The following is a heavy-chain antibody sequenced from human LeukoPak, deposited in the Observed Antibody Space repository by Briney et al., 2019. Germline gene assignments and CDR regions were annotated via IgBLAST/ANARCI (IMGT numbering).Heavy chain of an antibody. J-gene: IGHJ4*02. CDR1: GGSISSSSYY. Sequence: SETLSLTCTVSGGSISSSSYYWGWIRQPPGKGLEWIGSIYYSGSTYYNPSLKSRVTISVDTSKNQFSLKLSSVTAADTAVYYCARDIVVVPAALDYWGQGTLVTVSS. D-gene: IGHD2-2*01. V-gene: IGHV4-39*02. CDR3: ARDIVVVPAALDY. CDR2: IYYSGST.